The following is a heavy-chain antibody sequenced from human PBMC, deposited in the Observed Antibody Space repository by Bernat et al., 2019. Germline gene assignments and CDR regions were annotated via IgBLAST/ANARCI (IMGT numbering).Heavy chain of an antibody. CDR3: ASTHYDMLTGYYTDLDY. CDR1: GGTFSSYA. J-gene: IGHJ4*02. D-gene: IGHD3-9*01. CDR2: IIPIFGTA. Sequence: QVQLVQSGAEVKKPGSSVKVSCKASGGTFSSYAISWVRQAPGQGLEWMGGIIPIFGTANYAQKFQGRVTITADKSTSTAYMELSSLRSEDTAVYYCASTHYDMLTGYYTDLDYWGQGTLVTVSS. V-gene: IGHV1-69*06.